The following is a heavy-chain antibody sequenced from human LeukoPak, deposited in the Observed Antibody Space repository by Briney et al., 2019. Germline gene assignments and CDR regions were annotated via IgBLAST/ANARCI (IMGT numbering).Heavy chain of an antibody. CDR3: ARGYYGYLKNWFDP. Sequence: PGRSPRLSCAASGFTFSSYAMHWVRQAPGKGLEWVAVISYDGSNKYYADSVKGRFTISRDNSKNTLYLQMNSLRAEDTAVYYCARGYYGYLKNWFDPWGQGTLVTVSS. CDR1: GFTFSSYA. V-gene: IGHV3-30*04. J-gene: IGHJ5*02. D-gene: IGHD3-10*01. CDR2: ISYDGSNK.